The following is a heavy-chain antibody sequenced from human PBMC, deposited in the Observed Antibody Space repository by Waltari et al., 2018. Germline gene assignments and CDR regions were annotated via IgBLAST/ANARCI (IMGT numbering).Heavy chain of an antibody. J-gene: IGHJ5*02. CDR3: ARDLSWDYDSSGKRQNWFDP. D-gene: IGHD3-22*01. V-gene: IGHV4-59*01. Sequence: QVQLQESGPGLVKPSETLSLTCTVSGGSISSYYWSWIRQPPGKGLEWIGYIYYSGSTNYHPSLKSRVTISVDTSKNQFSLKLSSVTAADTAVYYCARDLSWDYDSSGKRQNWFDPWGQGTLVTVSS. CDR2: IYYSGST. CDR1: GGSISSYY.